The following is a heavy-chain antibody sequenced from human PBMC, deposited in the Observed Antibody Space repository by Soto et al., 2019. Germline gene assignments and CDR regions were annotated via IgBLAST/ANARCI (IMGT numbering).Heavy chain of an antibody. CDR3: VEDSSVRYGFQEWAD. V-gene: IGHV1-18*01. D-gene: IGHD6-19*01. Sequence: QVELMQSGGEVQKPGASVEVSCKASGVSFSNSGFSWVRQAPGQGREWMGWISSTNGATNYAPRFEGRGTMTKDTSTSTTYMEWRGLRGDDTAVYYCVEDSSVRYGFQEWADWGQGTPVSVSS. CDR2: ISSTNGAT. J-gene: IGHJ4*02. CDR1: GVSFSNSG.